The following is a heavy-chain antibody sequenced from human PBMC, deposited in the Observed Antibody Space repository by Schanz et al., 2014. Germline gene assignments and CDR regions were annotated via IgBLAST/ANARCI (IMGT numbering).Heavy chain of an antibody. CDR1: GFTFTNYA. CDR3: ARGTDTAMEHRPFDY. D-gene: IGHD5-18*01. CDR2: ISGSGGST. J-gene: IGHJ4*02. V-gene: IGHV3-23*04. Sequence: EVQLVESGGGLAQPGGSLRLSCVASGFTFTNYAMTWVRQAPGKGLEWVSGISGSGGSTYDADSVKGRFTISRDNSKNTLYLQMNSLRAEDTAVYYCARGTDTAMEHRPFDYWGQGTLVTVSS.